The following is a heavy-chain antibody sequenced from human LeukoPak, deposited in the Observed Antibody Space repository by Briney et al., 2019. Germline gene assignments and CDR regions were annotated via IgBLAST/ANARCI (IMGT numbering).Heavy chain of an antibody. J-gene: IGHJ4*02. V-gene: IGHV3-23*01. CDR3: TRVGYIDEGIDY. CDR2: ISGSGGST. Sequence: GGSLRLSCAASGFTFSTYAMSWVRQAPGKGLEWVSGISGSGGSTYYADSVKGRFTISRDNSKNTLYLQMNSLRAEDTAIYYCTRVGYIDEGIDYWGQGTLVTVSS. CDR1: GFTFSTYA. D-gene: IGHD5-24*01.